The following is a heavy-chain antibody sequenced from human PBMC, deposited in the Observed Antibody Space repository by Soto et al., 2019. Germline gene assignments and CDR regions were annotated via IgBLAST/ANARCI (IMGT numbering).Heavy chain of an antibody. J-gene: IGHJ4*02. V-gene: IGHV4-61*08. Sequence: PSETLSLTCTVSGGSISSGGYSWTWIRQPLGKGLEWIGRIYSGGRNNYNPSLKSRVTMSVDTSKNQFSLRLSSVTAADTAMYYCARGSSRWDYWGQGTLVTVSS. CDR2: IYSGGRN. CDR1: GGSISSGGYS. CDR3: ARGSSRWDY. D-gene: IGHD6-13*01.